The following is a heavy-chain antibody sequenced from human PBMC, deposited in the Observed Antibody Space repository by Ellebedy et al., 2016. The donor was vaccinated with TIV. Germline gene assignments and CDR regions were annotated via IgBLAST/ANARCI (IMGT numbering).Heavy chain of an antibody. Sequence: SETLSLTCTVSGGSISIYFWNWIRQSPGKGLEWIGYIYFSGSTHYNPSLKSRVSMSVNTSKNQFSLELTSVTAADTAVYYCARGPTFYYGVDVWGRGTTVTVSS. J-gene: IGHJ6*02. D-gene: IGHD1-1*01. CDR3: ARGPTFYYGVDV. V-gene: IGHV4-59*12. CDR2: IYFSGST. CDR1: GGSISIYF.